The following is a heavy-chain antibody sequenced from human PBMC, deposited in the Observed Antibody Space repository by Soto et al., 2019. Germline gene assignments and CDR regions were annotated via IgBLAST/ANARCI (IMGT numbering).Heavy chain of an antibody. CDR3: ARVLLRGYEVGAPTQIDY. CDR1: GGSISSSNW. CDR2: IYHSGST. D-gene: IGHD1-26*01. Sequence: QVQLQESGPGLVKPSGTLSLTCAVSGGSISSSNWWSWVRQPPGKGLEWIGEIYHSGSTNYNPSLKSRVTISVDKSKNQFYLKLSSVTAADTAVYYCARVLLRGYEVGAPTQIDYWGQGTLVTVSS. V-gene: IGHV4-4*02. J-gene: IGHJ4*02.